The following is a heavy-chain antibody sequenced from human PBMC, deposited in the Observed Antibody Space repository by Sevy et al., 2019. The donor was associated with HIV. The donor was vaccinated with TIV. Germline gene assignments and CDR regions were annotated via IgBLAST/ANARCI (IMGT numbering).Heavy chain of an antibody. D-gene: IGHD6-19*01. CDR2: ISYDGSHE. Sequence: GGSLRLSCAVSGFTINSYAVNWVRQAPGKGLGWVAGISYDGSHEYYADSVKGRFTISRDSSKNTLYLQMNSLRAEDTAVYYCAKGRDSSGWYYYGMDVWGQGTTVTVSS. CDR1: GFTINSYA. J-gene: IGHJ6*02. CDR3: AKGRDSSGWYYYGMDV. V-gene: IGHV3-30-3*01.